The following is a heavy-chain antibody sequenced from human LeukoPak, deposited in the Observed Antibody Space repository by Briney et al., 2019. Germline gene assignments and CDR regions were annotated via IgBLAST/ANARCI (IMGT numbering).Heavy chain of an antibody. CDR1: GYTFTSYG. CDR2: ISAYNGNT. Sequence: ASVKVSCKASGYTFTSYGISWVRQAPGQGLEWMGWISAYNGNTNYAQKLQGRVTMTTDTSTSTAYIELRSLRSDDSAVYYCARDIHMIVVVTNDAFDIWGQGTMVTVSS. J-gene: IGHJ3*02. CDR3: ARDIHMIVVVTNDAFDI. D-gene: IGHD3-22*01. V-gene: IGHV1-18*01.